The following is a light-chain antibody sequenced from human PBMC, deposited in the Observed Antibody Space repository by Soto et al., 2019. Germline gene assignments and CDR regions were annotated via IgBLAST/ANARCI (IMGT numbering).Light chain of an antibody. Sequence: EIVLTQSPGTLSLSPGERATLSCRASQSVSNTYLAWYQQKPGQAPRLLIYDASSRATGIPDRFSGSGSATEFTLTISILEPLDFAVYYCQQYGRAPGLFAFGPGTRVDIK. CDR3: QQYGRAPGLFA. J-gene: IGKJ3*01. CDR2: DAS. CDR1: QSVSNTY. V-gene: IGKV3-20*01.